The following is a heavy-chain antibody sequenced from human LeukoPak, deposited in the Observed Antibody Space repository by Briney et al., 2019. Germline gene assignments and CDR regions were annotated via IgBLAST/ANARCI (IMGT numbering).Heavy chain of an antibody. D-gene: IGHD3-16*02. CDR1: GYTFTSYG. CDR3: ARDYDYVWGSYRPPGY. Sequence: ASVKVSCKASGYTFTSYGISWVRQAPGQGLEGMGWISAYNGNTNYAQKLQGRVTMTTDTSTSTAYMELRSLRSDDTAVYYCARDYDYVWGSYRPPGYWGQGTLVTVSS. V-gene: IGHV1-18*01. J-gene: IGHJ4*02. CDR2: ISAYNGNT.